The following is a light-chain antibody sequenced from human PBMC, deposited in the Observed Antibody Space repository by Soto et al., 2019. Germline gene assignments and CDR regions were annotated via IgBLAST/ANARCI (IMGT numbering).Light chain of an antibody. CDR2: DVS. V-gene: IGLV2-11*01. J-gene: IGLJ2*01. CDR3: CSYAGRYTL. Sequence: QSALTQPRSVSGSPGQSVTISCTGTSSDVGGYNYVSWYQQHPGKAPKLMIYDVSKRPSGVPDRFSGSKSGNTASLTISGLQAEDEADYYCCSYAGRYTLFGGGTQLTVL. CDR1: SSDVGGYNY.